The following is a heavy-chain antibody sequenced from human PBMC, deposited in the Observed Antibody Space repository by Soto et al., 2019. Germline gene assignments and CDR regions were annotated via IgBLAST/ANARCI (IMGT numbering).Heavy chain of an antibody. CDR3: ARHEFHSQSSGTYLDC. CDR1: GFTVSSNY. J-gene: IGHJ4*02. D-gene: IGHD3-10*01. V-gene: IGHV3-66*04. Sequence: GGSLRLSCAASGFTVSSNYMNWVRQAPGKGLEWVSVIYSGGNTYYADSVKGRFTISRDNSKNTLYLQMNSLRAEDTAVYYCARHEFHSQSSGTYLDCWGQGTLVTVSS. CDR2: IYSGGNT.